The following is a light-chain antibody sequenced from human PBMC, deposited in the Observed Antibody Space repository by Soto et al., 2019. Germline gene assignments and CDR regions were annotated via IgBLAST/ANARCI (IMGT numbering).Light chain of an antibody. CDR3: SSYTSSSSLEYV. CDR2: DVS. CDR1: ISDIGGYNY. J-gene: IGLJ1*01. Sequence: QSALTQPASVSGSPGQSITISCAGTISDIGGYNYVSWYQQHPGKAPKLIIYDVSNRPSGVSNRFSGSKSGNTASLTISGLQAEDEVDYYCSSYTSSSSLEYVFGTGTKVTVL. V-gene: IGLV2-14*01.